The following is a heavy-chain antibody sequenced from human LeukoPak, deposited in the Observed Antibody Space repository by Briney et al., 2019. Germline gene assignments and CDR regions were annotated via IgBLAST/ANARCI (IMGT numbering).Heavy chain of an antibody. CDR1: GGSFSGYY. J-gene: IGHJ3*02. CDR3: ARAWDIVVVPAAMRSGAFDI. D-gene: IGHD2-2*01. V-gene: IGHV4-34*01. CDR2: INHSGST. Sequence: SETLSLTCAVYGGSFSGYYWSWIRQPPGKGLEWIGEINHSGSTNYNPSLKNRVTISVDTSKNQFSLKLSSVTAADTAVYYCARAWDIVVVPAAMRSGAFDIWGQGTMVTVSS.